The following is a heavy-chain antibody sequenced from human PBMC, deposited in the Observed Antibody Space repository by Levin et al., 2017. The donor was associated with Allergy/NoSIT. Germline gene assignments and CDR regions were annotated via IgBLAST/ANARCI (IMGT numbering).Heavy chain of an antibody. CDR2: IYYSGST. J-gene: IGHJ4*02. CDR3: ARVSVGYGDSTFDD. Sequence: SQTLSLTCTVSGGSISSYYWSWIRQPPGKGLEWIGYIYYSGSTNYNPSLKSRVTISVDTSKNQFSLKLSSVTAADTAVYYCARVSVGYGDSTFDDWGQGTLVTVSS. D-gene: IGHD4-17*01. CDR1: GGSISSYY. V-gene: IGHV4-59*01.